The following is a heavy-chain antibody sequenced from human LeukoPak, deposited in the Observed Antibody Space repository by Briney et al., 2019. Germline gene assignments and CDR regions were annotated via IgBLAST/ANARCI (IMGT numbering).Heavy chain of an antibody. J-gene: IGHJ6*02. Sequence: GGSLRLSCAASGFTFSTYSMNWVRQAPGKGREWVSFISSSSSYVYYADSVKGRFTISRDNAKNSLYLQMNSLRAEDTAVYYCARVRVVVPAAIDYYYAMDVWGQGTTVTVSS. CDR1: GFTFSTYS. CDR3: ARVRVVVPAAIDYYYAMDV. CDR2: ISSSSSYV. D-gene: IGHD2-2*01. V-gene: IGHV3-21*01.